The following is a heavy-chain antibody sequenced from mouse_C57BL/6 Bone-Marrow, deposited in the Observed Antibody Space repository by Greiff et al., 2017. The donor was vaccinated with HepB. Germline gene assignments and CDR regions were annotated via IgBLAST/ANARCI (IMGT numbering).Heavy chain of an antibody. Sequence: VQLQESGAELVKPGASVKISCKASGYAFSSYWMNWVKQRPGKGLEWIGQIYPGDGDTNYNGKFKGKATLTADKSSSTAYMQLSSRTSAYSAVYFCASLYGSKGYFDYWGQGTTLTVSS. CDR1: GYAFSSYW. D-gene: IGHD1-1*01. V-gene: IGHV1-80*01. CDR2: IYPGDGDT. J-gene: IGHJ2*01. CDR3: ASLYGSKGYFDY.